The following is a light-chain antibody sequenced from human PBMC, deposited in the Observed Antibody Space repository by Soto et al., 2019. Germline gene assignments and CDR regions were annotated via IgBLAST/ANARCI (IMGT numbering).Light chain of an antibody. Sequence: QSVLTQPPSASGTPGQRVTISCSGSSSNIGRNTVNWYQQLPGTAPKLLIYNNNERPSGVPDRFSGSKSGTSASLAISGLQSEDEADYYCAAWDDILNGVVFGGGTKLTVL. V-gene: IGLV1-44*01. CDR2: NNN. J-gene: IGLJ2*01. CDR1: SSNIGRNT. CDR3: AAWDDILNGVV.